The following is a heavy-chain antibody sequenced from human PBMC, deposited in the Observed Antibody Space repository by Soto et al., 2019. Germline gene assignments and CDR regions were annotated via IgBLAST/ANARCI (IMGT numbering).Heavy chain of an antibody. Sequence: QPGGSLRLSCAASGFTFSSYGMHWVRQAPGKGLEWVAVISYDGSNKYYADSVKGRFTISRDNSKNTLYLQMNSLRAEDTAVYYCAKARFGPAETSDYYYYGMDVWGQGTTVTVSS. CDR1: GFTFSSYG. D-gene: IGHD3-16*01. CDR3: AKARFGPAETSDYYYYGMDV. J-gene: IGHJ6*02. V-gene: IGHV3-30*18. CDR2: ISYDGSNK.